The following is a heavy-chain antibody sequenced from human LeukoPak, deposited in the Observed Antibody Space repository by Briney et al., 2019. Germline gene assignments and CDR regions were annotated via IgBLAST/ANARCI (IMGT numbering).Heavy chain of an antibody. CDR2: ISYDGSNK. D-gene: IGHD5-12*01. CDR3: ANSHSGCDLYFQH. CDR1: GFTFSSYG. V-gene: IGHV3-30*18. Sequence: GRSLRLSCAASGFTFSSYGMHWVRQAPGKGLEWVAVISYDGSNKYYADSVEGRFTISRDNSKNTLYLQVNSLRAEDTAVYYCANSHSGCDLYFQHWGQGTLVTVSS. J-gene: IGHJ1*01.